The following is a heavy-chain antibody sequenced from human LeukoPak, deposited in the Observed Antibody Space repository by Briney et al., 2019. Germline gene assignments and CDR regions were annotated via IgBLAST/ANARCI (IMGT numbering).Heavy chain of an antibody. J-gene: IGHJ5*02. CDR1: GGSFSGYY. Sequence: SETLSLTCVVYGGSFSGYYWSWIRQPPGKGLEWIGEINHSGSTNYNPSLKSRVTISVDTSKNQFSLKLSSVTAADTAVYYCARSVCTNGVCYSDWFDPWGQGTLVTVSS. CDR3: ARSVCTNGVCYSDWFDP. V-gene: IGHV4-34*01. CDR2: INHSGST. D-gene: IGHD2-8*01.